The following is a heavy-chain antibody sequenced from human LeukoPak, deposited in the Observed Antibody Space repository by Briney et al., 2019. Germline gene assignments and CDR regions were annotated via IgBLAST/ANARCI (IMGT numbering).Heavy chain of an antibody. J-gene: IGHJ5*02. V-gene: IGHV4-34*01. CDR2: INHSGST. CDR3: ARGHHSSSWYALGNWFDP. Sequence: SETLSLTCAVYGGSFSGYYWSWIRQPPGKGLEWIGEINHSGSTNYNPSLKSRVTISVDTSKNQFSLKLSSVTAADTAVYYCARGHHSSSWYALGNWFDPWGQGTLVTVSS. D-gene: IGHD6-13*01. CDR1: GGSFSGYY.